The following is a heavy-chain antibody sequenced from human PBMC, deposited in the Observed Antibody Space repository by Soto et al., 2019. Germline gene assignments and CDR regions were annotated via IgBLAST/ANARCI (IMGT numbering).Heavy chain of an antibody. V-gene: IGHV3-30*18. CDR1: GFTFSNFG. D-gene: IGHD2-15*01. CDR2: ISSDGGDK. J-gene: IGHJ4*02. CDR3: VKGSEVARQELDH. Sequence: GGSVRLSCAASGFTFSNFGMHWVRQAPGKGLEWVAAISSDGGDKYYSHSVKDRFTISRDNSKNTLFLQMNSLRVEDTAVYYCVKGSEVARQELDHWGQGILVTSPQ.